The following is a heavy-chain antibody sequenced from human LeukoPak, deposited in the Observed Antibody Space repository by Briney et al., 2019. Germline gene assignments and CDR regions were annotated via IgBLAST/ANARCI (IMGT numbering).Heavy chain of an antibody. CDR3: AKGMATKYYFDY. V-gene: IGHV3-30*18. D-gene: IGHD5-24*01. CDR1: GFTFSTYG. CDR2: ISHDGSSM. J-gene: IGHJ4*02. Sequence: GGSLRLSCAVSGFTFSTYGMHWVRQAPGKGLEWLTVISHDGSSMYYADSVKGRFTISRDNSKNTLYLQMNSLRAEDTAMYYCAKGMATKYYFDYWGQGTLVTVSS.